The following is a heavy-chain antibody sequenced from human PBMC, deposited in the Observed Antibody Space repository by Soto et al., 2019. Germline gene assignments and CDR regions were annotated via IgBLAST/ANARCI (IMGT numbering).Heavy chain of an antibody. D-gene: IGHD5-12*01. Sequence: QVQLVQSGAEMKKPGASVKLSCKTSGINYNTYAIHWVRLAPGQGLEWMGWINAGNGDTRYSQNFQGRVTLTRDTSASTVYMDLDSLKSEDTGVYYCARAISGYVTWGQGTLVTVSS. J-gene: IGHJ4*02. CDR2: INAGNGDT. V-gene: IGHV1-3*01. CDR1: GINYNTYA. CDR3: ARAISGYVT.